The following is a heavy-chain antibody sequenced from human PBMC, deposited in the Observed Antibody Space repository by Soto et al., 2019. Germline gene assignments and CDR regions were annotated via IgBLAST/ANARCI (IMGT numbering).Heavy chain of an antibody. CDR2: ISTSIDAT. J-gene: IGHJ4*02. CDR1: GFAFSNYA. V-gene: IGHV3-23*01. D-gene: IGHD6-6*01. Sequence: GGSLRLSCAASGFAFSNYAIHWVRQAPGEGLEWVSSISTSIDATYYADSVKGRFTISRDDSKNTLYLQMNSLRAEDSAVYYCAKDRTVAARNFDYWGQGTQVTVSS. CDR3: AKDRTVAARNFDY.